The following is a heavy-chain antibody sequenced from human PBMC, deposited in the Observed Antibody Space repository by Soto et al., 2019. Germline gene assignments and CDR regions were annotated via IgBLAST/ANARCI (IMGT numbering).Heavy chain of an antibody. CDR2: IWYDGSNK. J-gene: IGHJ6*02. V-gene: IGHV3-33*01. Sequence: GGSLRLSCAASGFTFSSYGMHWVRQAPGKGLEWVAVIWYDGSNKYYADSVKGRFTISRDNSKNTLYLQMNSLRAEDTAVYYCARDEGTAMVFRYYGMDVWGQGTTVTVSS. CDR1: GFTFSSYG. D-gene: IGHD5-18*01. CDR3: ARDEGTAMVFRYYGMDV.